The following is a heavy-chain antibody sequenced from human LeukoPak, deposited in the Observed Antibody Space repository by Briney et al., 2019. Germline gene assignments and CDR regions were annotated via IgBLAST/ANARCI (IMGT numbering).Heavy chain of an antibody. J-gene: IGHJ2*01. V-gene: IGHV3-53*01. CDR2: IYSGGST. CDR3: ARTRGDYYDSSGYYRRYWYFDL. CDR1: GFTVSSSY. D-gene: IGHD3-22*01. Sequence: PGGSLRLSCAASGFTVSSSYMSWVRQAPGKGLEWVSVIYSGGSTYYADSVKGRFTISRDNSKNTLYLQMNSLRAEDTAVYYCARTRGDYYDSSGYYRRYWYFDLWGRGTLVTVSS.